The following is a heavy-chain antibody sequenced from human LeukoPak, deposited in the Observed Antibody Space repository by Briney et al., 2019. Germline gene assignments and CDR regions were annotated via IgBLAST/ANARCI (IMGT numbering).Heavy chain of an antibody. CDR1: GGSFSGYY. J-gene: IGHJ4*02. CDR3: ARHVMGYDSSGYYSDY. V-gene: IGHV4-34*01. CDR2: LDHSGST. Sequence: SETLSLTCAVYGGSFSGYYWSWIRQPPGKGLEWIGELDHSGSTNYNPSLKSRVTISVDTSKNQFSLKLSSVTAADTAVYYCARHVMGYDSSGYYSDYWGQGTLVTVSS. D-gene: IGHD3-22*01.